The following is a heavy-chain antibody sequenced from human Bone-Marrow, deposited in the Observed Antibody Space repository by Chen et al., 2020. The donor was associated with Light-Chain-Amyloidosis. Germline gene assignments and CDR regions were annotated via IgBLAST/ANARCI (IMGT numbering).Heavy chain of an antibody. V-gene: IGHV4-59*01. D-gene: IGHD6-13*01. CDR2: FYYSGST. J-gene: IGHJ5*02. Sequence: QVQLRESGPGLVKPSETLSLTCSVSGGSLTSYYWSWIRQPPGKGLEWIGYFYYSGSTKYNPSLKSRVNISIDTSKKQFSLRLTSVTATDTGVYYCASSVHQLSQGYPVPFDPWGQGTLVTVSS. CDR3: ASSVHQLSQGYPVPFDP. CDR1: GGSLTSYY.